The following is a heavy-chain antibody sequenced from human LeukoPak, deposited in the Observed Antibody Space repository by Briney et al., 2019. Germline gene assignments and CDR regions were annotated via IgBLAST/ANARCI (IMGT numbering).Heavy chain of an antibody. V-gene: IGHV3-30*02. CDR3: ATHCSGTTCHRDY. CDR1: GFTFSSSA. Sequence: PGGSLRLSCAASGFTFSSSAMHWVRQAPGKGLECVAFIQSDVSYKHYSDPVKGRFTISRDNSKNTLYLEMNSLRVVDTGVYYCATHCSGTTCHRDYWGQGTLVTVSS. CDR2: IQSDVSYK. D-gene: IGHD2-2*01. J-gene: IGHJ4*02.